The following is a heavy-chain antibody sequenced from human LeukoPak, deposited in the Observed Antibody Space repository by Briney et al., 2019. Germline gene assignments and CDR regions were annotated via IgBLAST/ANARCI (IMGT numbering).Heavy chain of an antibody. J-gene: IGHJ4*02. V-gene: IGHV3-7*01. D-gene: IGHD2-21*02. CDR1: GFTFSSYW. CDR3: AKEQRVVVTAIFDY. Sequence: GGSLRLSCAASGFTFSSYWMSWVRQAPGKGLEWVANIKQDGSEKYYVDSVKGRFTISRDNAKNSLYLQMNSLRAEDTAVYYCAKEQRVVVTAIFDYWGQGTLVTVSS. CDR2: IKQDGSEK.